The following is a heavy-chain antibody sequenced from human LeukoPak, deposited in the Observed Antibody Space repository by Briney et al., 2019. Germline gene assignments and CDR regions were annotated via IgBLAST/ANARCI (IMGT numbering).Heavy chain of an antibody. CDR3: AMTTVVIRGFDI. D-gene: IGHD4-23*01. CDR1: GFTFDDYA. V-gene: IGHV3-9*01. J-gene: IGHJ3*02. CDR2: ISWNSGSV. Sequence: GGSLRLSCAASGFTFDDYAMHWVRQAPGKGPEWVSGISWNSGSVGYADSVKGRFTISRDNAKNSLYLQMNSLRAEDTALYYCAMTTVVIRGFDIWGQGTMVTVSS.